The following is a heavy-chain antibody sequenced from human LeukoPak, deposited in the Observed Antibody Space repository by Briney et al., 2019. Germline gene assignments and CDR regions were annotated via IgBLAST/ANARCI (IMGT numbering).Heavy chain of an antibody. J-gene: IGHJ4*02. D-gene: IGHD5-12*01. CDR3: AKDRDSKNGYRGYDYDY. V-gene: IGHV3-23*01. Sequence: PGGSLRLFCEASGFIFGDYALSWVRQAPGKGLEWVSAISGTGDDTYYADSVKGRFTISRDSSKSTLYLQMNSLRAEDTAVYYCAKDRDSKNGYRGYDYDYWGQGTLVTVSS. CDR2: ISGTGDDT. CDR1: GFIFGDYA.